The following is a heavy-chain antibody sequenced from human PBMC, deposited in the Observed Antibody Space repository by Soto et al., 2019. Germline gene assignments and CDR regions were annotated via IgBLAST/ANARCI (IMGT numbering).Heavy chain of an antibody. V-gene: IGHV3-30*18. D-gene: IGHD6-13*01. CDR3: AKLAAAGTMTRNWFDP. J-gene: IGHJ5*02. CDR1: GFTFSSYG. Sequence: QVQLVESGGGVVQPGGSLRLSCAASGFTFSSYGMHWVRQAPGKGLEWVAVISYDGSNKYYADSVKGRFTISRDNSKNTLYLQMNSLRAEDTAVYYCAKLAAAGTMTRNWFDPWGQGTLVTVSS. CDR2: ISYDGSNK.